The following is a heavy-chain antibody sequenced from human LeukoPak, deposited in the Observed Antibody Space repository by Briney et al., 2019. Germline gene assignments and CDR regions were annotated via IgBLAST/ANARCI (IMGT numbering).Heavy chain of an antibody. D-gene: IGHD2-2*01. CDR1: GYTFTSYF. CDR2: ISAYNGNT. V-gene: IGHV1-18*04. J-gene: IGHJ4*02. Sequence: ASVKVSCKASGYTFTSYFIHWVRQAPGQGLEWMGWISAYNGNTNYAQKLQGRVTMTTDTSTSTAYMELRSLRSDDTAVYYCARGAWDIVVVPAALSYWGQGTLVTVSS. CDR3: ARGAWDIVVVPAALSY.